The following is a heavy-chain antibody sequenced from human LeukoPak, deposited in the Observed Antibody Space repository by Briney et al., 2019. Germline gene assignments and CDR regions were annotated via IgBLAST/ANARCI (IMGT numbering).Heavy chain of an antibody. J-gene: IGHJ4*02. D-gene: IGHD6-19*01. CDR2: IYYSGST. CDR1: GGSISSSSYY. Sequence: SETLSLTCTVSGGSISSSSYYWGWIRQPPGKGLEWIGSIYYSGSTYYNPSLKSRVTISVDTSKNQFSLKLSSVAAADTAVYHCARGDSAWYYLYNYWGQGTLVTVSS. CDR3: ARGDSAWYYLYNY. V-gene: IGHV4-39*07.